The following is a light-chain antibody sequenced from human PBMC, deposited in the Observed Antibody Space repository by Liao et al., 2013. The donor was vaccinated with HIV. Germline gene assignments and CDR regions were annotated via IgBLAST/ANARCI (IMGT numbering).Light chain of an antibody. V-gene: IGLV3-21*04. CDR3: QVWDSGSDHWV. CDR1: NIGSKT. Sequence: SYELTQPPSVSVAPGQTATITCGGNNIGSKTVHWCQQKPGQAPILVISFDSDRPSEIPERFSGSNSGNTATLTISRVEAGDEGDFYCQVWDSGSDHWVFGGGTRLIVV. J-gene: IGLJ3*02. CDR2: FDS.